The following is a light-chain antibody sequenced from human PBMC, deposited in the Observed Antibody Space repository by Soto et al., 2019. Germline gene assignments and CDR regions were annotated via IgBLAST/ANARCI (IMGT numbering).Light chain of an antibody. V-gene: IGLV2-14*03. CDR1: SSDVGGYNY. CDR3: SSYASTSTPVV. CDR2: DVS. Sequence: QSALTQPASVSGSPGQSITFSCTGTSSDVGGYNYVSWYQQHPGKAPKLMIYDVSRRPSGVSNRFSGSKSGNTASLTIPGLQAEDEADYYCSSYASTSTPVVFGGGTQLTVL. J-gene: IGLJ2*01.